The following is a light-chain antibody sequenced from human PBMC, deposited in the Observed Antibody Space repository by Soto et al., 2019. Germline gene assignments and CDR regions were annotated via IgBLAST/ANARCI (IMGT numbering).Light chain of an antibody. V-gene: IGLV1-40*01. J-gene: IGLJ2*01. CDR2: GNS. CDR1: SSNIGAAYN. CDR3: CSYNSGLPRMV. Sequence: QSVLTQPASVSGAPGQSVTISCTGTSSNIGAAYNVPWYRQLPETAPKLLIHGNSHRPSGVPDRFSGSKSGHTASLAISGLQAEDEADYYCCSYNSGLPRMVFGAGTKLTVL.